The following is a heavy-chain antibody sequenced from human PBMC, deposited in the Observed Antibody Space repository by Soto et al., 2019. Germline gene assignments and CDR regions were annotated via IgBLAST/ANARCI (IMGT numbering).Heavy chain of an antibody. J-gene: IGHJ6*02. D-gene: IGHD3-10*01. CDR2: IYHSGST. V-gene: IGHV4-30-2*01. CDR1: GGSISSGGYS. Sequence: SETLSLTCAVSGGSISSGGYSWSWIRQPPGKGLEWIGYIYHSGSTYYNPSFQGHVTMSVDRSTNTAYLQWSSLKASDSAIYYCSRTGPVPGSGLGFYFGMDVWGQGTTVTVSS. CDR3: SRTGPVPGSGLGFYFGMDV.